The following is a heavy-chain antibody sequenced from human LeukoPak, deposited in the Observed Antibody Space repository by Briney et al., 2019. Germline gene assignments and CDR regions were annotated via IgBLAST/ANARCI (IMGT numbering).Heavy chain of an antibody. CDR1: GGSISSYY. CDR3: ARDPLRYCSGGSCFLYYGMDV. J-gene: IGHJ6*02. Sequence: PSETLSLTCTASGGSISSYYWSWIRQPPGKGLEWIGYIYYSGSTNYNPSLKSRVTISVDTSKNQFSLKLSSVTAADTAVYYCARDPLRYCSGGSCFLYYGMDVWGQGTTVTVSS. V-gene: IGHV4-59*01. D-gene: IGHD2-15*01. CDR2: IYYSGST.